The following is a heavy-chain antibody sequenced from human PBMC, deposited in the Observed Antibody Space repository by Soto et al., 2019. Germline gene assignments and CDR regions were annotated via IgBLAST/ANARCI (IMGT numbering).Heavy chain of an antibody. CDR3: VHKVWGDRILDY. Sequence: QITLKESGPMLVKPTQTLTLTCTFSGFSLSTSGVGLGWIRQPPGKALEWLALIYRDDTKHYSPSLESRLTITKDTSKNQVVLTRTTMDPVDTATYYCVHKVWGDRILDYWGQGTLLTVSS. J-gene: IGHJ4*02. V-gene: IGHV2-5*02. CDR2: IYRDDTK. D-gene: IGHD3-16*01. CDR1: GFSLSTSGVG.